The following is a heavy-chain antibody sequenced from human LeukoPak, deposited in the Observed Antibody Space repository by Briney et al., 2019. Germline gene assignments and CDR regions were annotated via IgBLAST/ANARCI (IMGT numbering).Heavy chain of an antibody. CDR1: VGTFSSYA. CDR2: IIPIFGTA. D-gene: IGHD6-13*01. Sequence: SVKVSCKASVGTFSSYAISWVRQAPGQGLEWMGGIIPIFGTANYAQKFQGRVTITADESTSTAYMELSSLRSEDTAVYYCASGSSPYSNYYDYWGQGTLVTVSS. CDR3: ASGSSPYSNYYDY. J-gene: IGHJ4*02. V-gene: IGHV1-69*01.